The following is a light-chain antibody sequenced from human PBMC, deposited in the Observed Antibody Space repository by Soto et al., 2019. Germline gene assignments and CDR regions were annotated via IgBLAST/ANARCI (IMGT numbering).Light chain of an antibody. V-gene: IGKV3-15*01. CDR1: ESVRSD. CDR3: QQYNDWPTIT. Sequence: EIVMTQSPATLSVPPGERVTLSCRASESVRSDLAWYQQKPGQTPRLLIYDGSTRAAEIPVRFSGSGSGTEFTLTISSLQSEDFAVYYCQQYNDWPTITFGQGTRLETK. CDR2: DGS. J-gene: IGKJ5*01.